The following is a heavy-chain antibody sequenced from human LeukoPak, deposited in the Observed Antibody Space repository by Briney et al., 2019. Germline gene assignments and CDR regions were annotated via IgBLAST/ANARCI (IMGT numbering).Heavy chain of an antibody. CDR2: INHSGST. D-gene: IGHD3-22*01. V-gene: IGHV4-34*01. CDR1: GGSFSGYY. CDR3: ARSRQDYYDSSGYNY. Sequence: SETLSLTCAVYGGSFSGYYWSWIRQPPGKGLEWIGEINHSGSTNYNPSLKSQVTISVDTSKNQFSLKLSSVTAADTAVYYCARSRQDYYDSSGYNYWGQGTLVTVSS. J-gene: IGHJ4*02.